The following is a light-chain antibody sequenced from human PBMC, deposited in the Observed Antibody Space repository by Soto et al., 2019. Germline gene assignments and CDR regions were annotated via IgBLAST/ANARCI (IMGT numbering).Light chain of an antibody. J-gene: IGLJ2*01. CDR1: SSNIGAGYD. V-gene: IGLV1-40*01. CDR2: DNN. CDR3: HSYAVSLRGPV. Sequence: QSVLTQPPSVYGAPGQRGPISCTGSSSNIGAGYDVHWYQQHPGTAPKVLISDNNNRPSWVPDRCSGSNSGTSASLAIAGLHADDEADYDCHSYAVSLRGPVVVGGTKLTVL.